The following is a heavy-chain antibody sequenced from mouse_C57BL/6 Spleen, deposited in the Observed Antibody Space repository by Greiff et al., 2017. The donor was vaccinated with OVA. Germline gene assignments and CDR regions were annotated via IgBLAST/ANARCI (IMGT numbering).Heavy chain of an antibody. CDR1: GYSITSGYY. D-gene: IGHD2-1*01. CDR2: ISYDGSN. J-gene: IGHJ3*01. V-gene: IGHV3-6*01. Sequence: EVKLEESGPGLVKPSQSLSLTCSVTGYSITSGYYWNWIRQFPGNKLEWMGYISYDGSNNYNPSLKNRISITRDTSKNQFFLKLNSVTTEDTATYYCARSYGNYGTWFAYWGQGTLVTVSA. CDR3: ARSYGNYGTWFAY.